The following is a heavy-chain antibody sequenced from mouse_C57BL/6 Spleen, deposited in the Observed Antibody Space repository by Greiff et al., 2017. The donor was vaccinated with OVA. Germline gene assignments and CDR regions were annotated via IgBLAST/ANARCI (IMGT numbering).Heavy chain of an antibody. CDR3: AREHYYGSSYDY. V-gene: IGHV3-6*01. CDR1: GYSITSGYY. CDR2: ISYDGSN. J-gene: IGHJ2*01. D-gene: IGHD1-1*01. Sequence: EVQLQESGPGLVKPSQSLSLTCSVTGYSITSGYYWNWIRQFPGNKLEWMGYISYDGSNNYNPSLKNRISITRDTSKNQSFLKLNSVTTEDTATYYCAREHYYGSSYDYWGQGTTLTVSS.